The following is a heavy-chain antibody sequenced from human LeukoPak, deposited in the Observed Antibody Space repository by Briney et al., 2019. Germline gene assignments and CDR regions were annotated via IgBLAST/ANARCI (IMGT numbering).Heavy chain of an antibody. CDR3: ARDVYYYDSSGLDY. CDR2: IIPILGIA. Sequence: SVKVSCKASGGTFSSYAISWVRQAPGQGLEWMGRIIPILGIANYAQKFQGRVAITADKSTSTAYMELSSLTSEDTAVYYCARDVYYYDSSGLDYWGQGTLVTVSS. CDR1: GGTFSSYA. D-gene: IGHD3-22*01. V-gene: IGHV1-69*04. J-gene: IGHJ4*02.